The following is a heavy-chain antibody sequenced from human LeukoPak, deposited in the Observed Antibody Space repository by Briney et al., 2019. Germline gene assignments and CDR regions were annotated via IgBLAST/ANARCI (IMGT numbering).Heavy chain of an antibody. CDR3: AKAHSGYPNWFDP. V-gene: IGHV3-43*02. CDR2: ISGDGGST. J-gene: IGHJ5*02. CDR1: GFTFDDYA. Sequence: GGSLRLSCAASGFTFDDYAMHWVRQAPGKGLEWVSLISGDGGSTYYADSVKGRFTISRDNSKNSLYLQMNSLRTKDTALYYCAKAHSGYPNWFDPWGQGTLVTVSS. D-gene: IGHD3-22*01.